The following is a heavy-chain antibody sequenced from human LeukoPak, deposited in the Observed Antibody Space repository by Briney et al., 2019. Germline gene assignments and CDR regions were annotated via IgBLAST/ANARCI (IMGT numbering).Heavy chain of an antibody. Sequence: GGSLRLSCAASGFTFSSFAMSWVRQAPGKGLEWVSSISGGGDSTYFADSVKGRFTISRDNSKNTLDLQMNSLRAEDTAVYYCAPRYYSSRYAEYYFDFWGQGTLVTVSS. J-gene: IGHJ4*02. CDR2: ISGGGDST. CDR3: APRYYSSRYAEYYFDF. CDR1: GFTFSSFA. D-gene: IGHD3-22*01. V-gene: IGHV3-23*01.